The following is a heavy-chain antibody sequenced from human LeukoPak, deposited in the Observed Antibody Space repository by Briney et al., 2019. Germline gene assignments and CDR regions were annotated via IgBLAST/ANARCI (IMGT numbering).Heavy chain of an antibody. CDR2: LHTAGDA. V-gene: IGHV3-13*01. CDR1: GFTFNDYD. CDR3: SRGGQRAGYAFDI. J-gene: IGHJ3*02. Sequence: GGSLRLSCAASGFTFNDYDMHWVRQVTGKGLEWVSSLHTAGDAHYSVSVRGRFIISRDRSKTSFYLQMNSLRAEGSAMYYCSRGGQRAGYAFDIWGQGTVVTVSS.